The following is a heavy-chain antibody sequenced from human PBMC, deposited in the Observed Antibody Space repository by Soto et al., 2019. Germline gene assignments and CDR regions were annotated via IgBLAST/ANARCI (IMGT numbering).Heavy chain of an antibody. D-gene: IGHD6-19*01. V-gene: IGHV4-39*01. J-gene: IGHJ4*02. CDR1: GDSISDTIYY. Sequence: SETLSLTCRVSGDSISDTIYYWGWVRQPPGKGLEWVGSIHYSGTTQFHPSLRTRVTISVDTSKNEFSLRLRSVTAADTAVYDCVRHVKAVTAAMPYWGQGIPVTVSS. CDR3: VRHVKAVTAAMPY. CDR2: IHYSGTT.